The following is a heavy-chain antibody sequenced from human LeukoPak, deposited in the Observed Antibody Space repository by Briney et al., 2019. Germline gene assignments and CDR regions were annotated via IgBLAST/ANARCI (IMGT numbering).Heavy chain of an antibody. CDR1: GGSISSGGNY. V-gene: IGHV4-31*03. Sequence: SEKLSLTCTVSGGSISSGGNYWSWIRQNPEKLLEWIGHINYSESTYYNPSLKSRVTISVDTSKNQYSLKLSSVTAADTAVYYCARNELISSNYYYYGMDVWGQGTTVTVSS. CDR2: INYSEST. CDR3: ARNELISSNYYYYGMDV. J-gene: IGHJ6*02.